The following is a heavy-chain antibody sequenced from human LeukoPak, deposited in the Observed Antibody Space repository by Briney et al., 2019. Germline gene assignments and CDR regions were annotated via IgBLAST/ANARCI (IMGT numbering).Heavy chain of an antibody. CDR1: GYTFTSYY. J-gene: IGHJ4*02. CDR3: ARGSGIAVAGLDY. Sequence: GASVKVSCKASGYTFTSYYMHWVRQAPGQGLEWMGLINPSGSSTSYAQKFQGRVTMTRDMSTSTVYMELSSLRSEDTAVYYCARGSGIAVAGLDYWGQGTLVTVSS. D-gene: IGHD6-19*01. V-gene: IGHV1-46*01. CDR2: INPSGSST.